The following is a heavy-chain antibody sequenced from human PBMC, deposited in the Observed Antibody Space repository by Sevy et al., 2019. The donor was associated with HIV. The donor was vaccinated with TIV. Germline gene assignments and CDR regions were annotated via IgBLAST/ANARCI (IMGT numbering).Heavy chain of an antibody. CDR1: GFTFSNAR. CDR2: IKRKSDGGTT. D-gene: IGHD6-13*01. J-gene: IGHJ4*02. CDR3: TTDTSFTIYSSSSFDY. Sequence: GGSLRLSCAASGFTFSNARMTWVRRAPGKGLEWVGRIKRKSDGGTTDYAAPVKGRFTISRDDSKNTLYLQMNSLKTEDTAVYYCTTDTSFTIYSSSSFDYWGQGTLVTVSS. V-gene: IGHV3-15*01.